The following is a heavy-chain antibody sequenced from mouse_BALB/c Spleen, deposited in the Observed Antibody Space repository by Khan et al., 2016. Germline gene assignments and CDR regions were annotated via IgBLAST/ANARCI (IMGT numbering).Heavy chain of an antibody. V-gene: IGHV9-2-1*01. CDR1: GYTFTDYS. CDR2: INTETGEP. J-gene: IGHJ4*01. CDR3: DRSRGSSYDYYAMDY. D-gene: IGHD1-1*01. Sequence: QIQLVQSGPELKKPGETVKISCKASGYTFTDYSMHWVKQAPGKGLKWMGWINTETGEPTYADDFKGRFAFSLETSASTAYLQINNLKNEDTATYFCDRSRGSSYDYYAMDYWGQGTSVTVSS.